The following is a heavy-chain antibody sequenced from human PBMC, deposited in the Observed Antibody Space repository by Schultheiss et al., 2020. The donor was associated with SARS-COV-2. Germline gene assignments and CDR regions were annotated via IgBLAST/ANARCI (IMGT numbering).Heavy chain of an antibody. CDR2: INPNSGGT. D-gene: IGHD3-16*01. CDR1: GYTFTGYY. V-gene: IGHV1-2*02. CDR3: AREGPGLGESHPDLQH. Sequence: ASVKVSCKASGYTFTGYYMHWVRQAPGQGLEWMGWINPNSGGTNYAQKLQGRVTMTTDTSTSTAYMELRSLRSDDTAVYYCAREGPGLGESHPDLQHWGQGTLVTVSS. J-gene: IGHJ1*01.